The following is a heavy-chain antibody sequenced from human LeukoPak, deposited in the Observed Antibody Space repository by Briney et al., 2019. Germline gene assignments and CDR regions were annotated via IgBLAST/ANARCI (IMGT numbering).Heavy chain of an antibody. Sequence: PGGSLRLSCAASGFTFDDYAMHWVRQAPGKGLEWVSGISWNSGSIGYADSVKGRFTISRDNSKNTLYLQMASLRGEDTAVYYCARAPREGFSGSYHDYWGQGTLVTVSS. V-gene: IGHV3-9*01. D-gene: IGHD1-26*01. J-gene: IGHJ4*02. CDR3: ARAPREGFSGSYHDY. CDR2: ISWNSGSI. CDR1: GFTFDDYA.